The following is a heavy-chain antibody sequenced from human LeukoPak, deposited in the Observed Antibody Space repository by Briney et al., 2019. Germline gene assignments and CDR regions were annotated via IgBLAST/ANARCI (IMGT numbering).Heavy chain of an antibody. CDR3: ARVLDSSSSRYQAFPY. J-gene: IGHJ4*02. V-gene: IGHV3-7*01. Sequence: PGGSLRLSCAASGFTFSSYWMTWVRQAPGKGLEWVANIKQDGSEKYYVDSVKSRFTIFRDNAKNSLYLQMNSLRGEDTALYYCARVLDSSSSRYQAFPYWGQGTLVTVS. CDR1: GFTFSSYW. D-gene: IGHD2-15*01. CDR2: IKQDGSEK.